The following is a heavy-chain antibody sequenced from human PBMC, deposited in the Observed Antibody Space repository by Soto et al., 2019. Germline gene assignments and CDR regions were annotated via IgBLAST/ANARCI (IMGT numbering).Heavy chain of an antibody. Sequence: PSETLSLTCTVSGGSISSGDYYWSWIRQPPGKGLEWIGYIYYSGSTYYNPSLKSRVTISVDTSKNQFSLKLSSVTAADTAVYYCARDVVVVAATDPSTSDTGPVYWFDPWGQGTLVTVSS. J-gene: IGHJ5*02. CDR3: ARDVVVVAATDPSTSDTGPVYWFDP. CDR1: GGSISSGDYY. D-gene: IGHD2-15*01. CDR2: IYYSGST. V-gene: IGHV4-30-4*01.